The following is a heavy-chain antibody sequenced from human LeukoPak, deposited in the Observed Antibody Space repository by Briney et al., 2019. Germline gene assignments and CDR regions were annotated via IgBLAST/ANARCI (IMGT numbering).Heavy chain of an antibody. Sequence: PGGSLRLSCAASGFTFSSYGMHWVRQAPGKGLEWVAVIWYDGSNKYYADSVKGRFTISRDNAKDSLYLQMNSLRAEDTAVYYCARDSGLRWSKAFDIWGQGTMVTVSS. CDR1: GFTFSSYG. V-gene: IGHV3-33*01. CDR3: ARDSGLRWSKAFDI. J-gene: IGHJ3*02. D-gene: IGHD4-17*01. CDR2: IWYDGSNK.